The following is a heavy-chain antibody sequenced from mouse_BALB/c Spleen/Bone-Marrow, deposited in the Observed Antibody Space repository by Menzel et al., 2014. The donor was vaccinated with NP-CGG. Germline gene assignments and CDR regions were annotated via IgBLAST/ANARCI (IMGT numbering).Heavy chain of an antibody. J-gene: IGHJ2*01. CDR2: IRNKANGYTT. Sequence: EVHLVESGGGLVQPGGSLRLSCATSGFTFTDYYMNWVRQPPGKALEWLGFIRNKANGYTTEYSASVKGRFTTSRDNSPTILSLPLNTLRAEDSATYYCARDKGRVFFDYWGQGTTLTVSS. V-gene: IGHV7-3*02. CDR3: ARDKGRVFFDY. CDR1: GFTFTDYY.